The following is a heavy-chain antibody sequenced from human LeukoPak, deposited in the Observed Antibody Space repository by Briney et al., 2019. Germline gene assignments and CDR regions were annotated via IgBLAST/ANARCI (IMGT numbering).Heavy chain of an antibody. CDR3: AKDPGDYGDYGY. Sequence: GGSLRLXCAASGFTFSSYGMHWVRQSPGKGLEWVAFIRYDGSNKYYADSVKGRFTISRDNSKNTLYLQMNSLRAEDTAVYYCAKDPGDYGDYGYWGQGTLVTVSS. V-gene: IGHV3-30*02. J-gene: IGHJ4*02. D-gene: IGHD4-17*01. CDR2: IRYDGSNK. CDR1: GFTFSSYG.